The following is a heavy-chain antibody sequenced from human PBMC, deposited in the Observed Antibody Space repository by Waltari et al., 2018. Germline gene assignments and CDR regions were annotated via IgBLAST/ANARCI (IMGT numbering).Heavy chain of an antibody. CDR2: IRCGGGNE. Sequence: QVQLVESGGGVVQPGGSLRLSCAASGFTFSSYGMHWVRQAPGTGMECVAFIRCGGGNENYADAMVGRFTIARDNSNSTLYLQMNSLSAEYTAVYYCPKPRPLMTTLTTSWPSDSWGQGPLVTVSS. CDR3: PKPRPLMTTLTTSWPSDS. V-gene: IGHV3-30*02. D-gene: IGHD4-4*01. CDR1: GFTFSSYG. J-gene: IGHJ4*02.